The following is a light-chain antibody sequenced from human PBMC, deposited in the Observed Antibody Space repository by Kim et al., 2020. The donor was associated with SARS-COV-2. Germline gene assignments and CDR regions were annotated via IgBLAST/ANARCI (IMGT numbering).Light chain of an antibody. CDR1: QGITSW. CDR3: QQYDTYWT. V-gene: IGKV1-5*03. CDR2: KAS. Sequence: DIPMTQSPSTLSASVGDRVTITCRASQGITSWLVWYQQRPGKAPKLLIYKASTLESGVPSRFSGSGSGTEFTLTITGLQPDDFATYYCQQYDTYWTFGQGTKVDIK. J-gene: IGKJ1*01.